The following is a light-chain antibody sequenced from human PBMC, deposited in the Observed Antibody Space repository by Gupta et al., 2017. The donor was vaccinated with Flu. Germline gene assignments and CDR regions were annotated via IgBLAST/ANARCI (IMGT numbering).Light chain of an antibody. CDR3: QSYDISLSGSGI. CDR2: ANI. Sequence: TISCTGSSSNIGAGYDVHWYQQLPGTAPKLVIYANINRPSGVPDRYSGSKSGTSASLAITGLQAEDEADYYCQSYDISLSGSGIFGGGTKVTVL. V-gene: IGLV1-40*01. CDR1: SSNIGAGYD. J-gene: IGLJ2*01.